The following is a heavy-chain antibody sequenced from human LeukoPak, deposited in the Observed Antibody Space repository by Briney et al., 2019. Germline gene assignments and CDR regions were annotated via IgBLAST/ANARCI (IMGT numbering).Heavy chain of an antibody. Sequence: SETLSLPCTVSGGSISRYYWNWIRQPAGQGREWIGRSYSSESTNYNSSLKSRVTMSVDTSKNQFSLTLTSVTAADTAVYYCARERVEGTGAGSYYHFGMDVWGQGTTVTVSS. CDR1: GGSISRYY. V-gene: IGHV4-4*07. D-gene: IGHD3-10*01. CDR2: SYSSEST. J-gene: IGHJ6*02. CDR3: ARERVEGTGAGSYYHFGMDV.